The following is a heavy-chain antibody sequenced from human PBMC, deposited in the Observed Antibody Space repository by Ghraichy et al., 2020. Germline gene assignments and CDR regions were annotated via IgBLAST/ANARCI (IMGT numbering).Heavy chain of an antibody. CDR1: GGSIINYY. CDR3: ARGGHDFWSGYTFHWFDP. J-gene: IGHJ5*02. D-gene: IGHD3-3*01. V-gene: IGHV4-59*01. Sequence: SETLSLTCTVSGGSIINYYWSWIRQPPGKGLEWIGYIYYRGSTNYNPSLKSRVTISVDTSRNQFSLKLSSVTAADTAVYYVARGGHDFWSGYTFHWFDPWGQGTLVTVSS. CDR2: IYYRGST.